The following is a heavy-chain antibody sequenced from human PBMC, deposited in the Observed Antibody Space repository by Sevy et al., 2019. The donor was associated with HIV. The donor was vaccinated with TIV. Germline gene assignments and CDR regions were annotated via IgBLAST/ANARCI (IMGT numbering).Heavy chain of an antibody. CDR2: IRSKANSYAT. CDR1: GFTFSGSA. V-gene: IGHV3-73*01. Sequence: GGSLRLSCAASGFTFSGSAMHWVRQASGKGLEWVGRIRSKANSYATAYAASVKGRFTISRDDSKNTAYLQMNSLKTEDTAVYYCTRGGFITSYYYYMDVWGKGTTVTVSS. J-gene: IGHJ6*03. D-gene: IGHD3-22*01. CDR3: TRGGFITSYYYYMDV.